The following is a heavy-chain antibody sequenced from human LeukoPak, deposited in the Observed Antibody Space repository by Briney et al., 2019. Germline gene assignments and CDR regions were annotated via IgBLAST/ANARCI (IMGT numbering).Heavy chain of an antibody. D-gene: IGHD6-19*01. V-gene: IGHV3-23*01. Sequence: PGGSLRLSCAASGLTFSTYAMSWVRQAPGKGLEWVSTITHSGDSTYYAASVRGRFTISRDNSKNTLYLQMNSLRAEDTAVYYCIAVAGSDSWGQGTLVTVSS. J-gene: IGHJ5*01. CDR2: ITHSGDST. CDR1: GLTFSTYA. CDR3: IAVAGSDS.